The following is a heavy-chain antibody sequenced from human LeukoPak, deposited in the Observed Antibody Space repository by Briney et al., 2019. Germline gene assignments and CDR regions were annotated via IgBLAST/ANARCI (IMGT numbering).Heavy chain of an antibody. Sequence: SQTLSLTCTVSGGSISSGGYYWSWIRQHPGKGLEWIGYIYYSGSTYYNPSLKSRVTISVDTSKNQFSLKLSSVTAADTAVYYCARDLVSGYGDYALGGMAFAIWGQGTMVTVSS. CDR3: ARDLVSGYGDYALGGMAFAI. CDR1: GGSISSGGYY. J-gene: IGHJ3*02. CDR2: IYYSGST. D-gene: IGHD4-17*01. V-gene: IGHV4-31*03.